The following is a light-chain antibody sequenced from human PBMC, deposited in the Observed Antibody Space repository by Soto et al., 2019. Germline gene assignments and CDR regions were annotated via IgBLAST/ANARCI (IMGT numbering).Light chain of an antibody. J-gene: IGLJ3*02. Sequence: QPVLTQPPSVSGAPGQRVTISCTGSSSNIGAGYVVHWYQQLPGTAPKLLIYSNTNRPSGVPDRFSGSKSATSASLAITGLQAEDEADYYCQSYDSSLSGSWVFGGGTKLTVL. CDR3: QSYDSSLSGSWV. V-gene: IGLV1-40*01. CDR1: SSNIGAGYV. CDR2: SNT.